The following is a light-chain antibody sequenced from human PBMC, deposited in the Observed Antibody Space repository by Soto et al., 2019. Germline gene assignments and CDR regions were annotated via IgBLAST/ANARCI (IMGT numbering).Light chain of an antibody. CDR2: DVS. CDR1: SSDVGGYNY. Sequence: QSALTQPASVSGSPGQPIAISCTGTSSDVGGYNYVSWYQQHPGKAPKLMIYDVSNRPSGVSNRCSGSKSGNTASLTISGLQPDEEADDYCSSYTSSGTRVFGGGTQLTVL. V-gene: IGLV2-14*01. J-gene: IGLJ2*01. CDR3: SSYTSSGTRV.